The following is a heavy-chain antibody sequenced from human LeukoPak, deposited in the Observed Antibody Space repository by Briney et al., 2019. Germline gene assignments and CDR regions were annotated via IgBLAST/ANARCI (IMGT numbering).Heavy chain of an antibody. Sequence: SQTLSLTCTVSGGSISSGGYYWSWIRQHPGKGLEWIGRIYTSGSTNYNPSLKSRVTMSVDTSKNQFSLKLSSVTAADTAVYYCASGYYDSSGSPFAFDIWGQGTMVTVSS. D-gene: IGHD3-22*01. V-gene: IGHV4-61*02. CDR3: ASGYYDSSGSPFAFDI. J-gene: IGHJ3*02. CDR2: IYTSGST. CDR1: GGSISSGGYY.